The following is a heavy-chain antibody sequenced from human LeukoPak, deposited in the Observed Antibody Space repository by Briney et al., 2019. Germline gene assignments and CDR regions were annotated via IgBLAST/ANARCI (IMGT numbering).Heavy chain of an antibody. V-gene: IGHV4-39*01. Sequence: SETLSLTCTVSGGSISSSSYYWGWIRQPPGKGLEWIGSIYYSGSTYYNPFLKSRVTISVDTSKNQFSLKLSSVTAADTAVYYCARHLGVFRWLQPHFDYWGQGTLVTVSS. D-gene: IGHD5-24*01. CDR1: GGSISSSSYY. CDR3: ARHLGVFRWLQPHFDY. CDR2: IYYSGST. J-gene: IGHJ4*02.